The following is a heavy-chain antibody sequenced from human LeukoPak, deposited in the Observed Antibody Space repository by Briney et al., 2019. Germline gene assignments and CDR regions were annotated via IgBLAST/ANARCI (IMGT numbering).Heavy chain of an antibody. CDR3: ARESTSSSWSRTIDY. Sequence: GGSLRLSCAASGFTFSSYWMSWVRQAPGKGLEWVANIKQDGSEKYYVDSVKGRFTISRDNAKNSLYLQMNSLRAEDTAVYYCARESTSSSWSRTIDYWGQGTLVTVSS. V-gene: IGHV3-7*01. CDR1: GFTFSSYW. J-gene: IGHJ4*02. CDR2: IKQDGSEK. D-gene: IGHD6-13*01.